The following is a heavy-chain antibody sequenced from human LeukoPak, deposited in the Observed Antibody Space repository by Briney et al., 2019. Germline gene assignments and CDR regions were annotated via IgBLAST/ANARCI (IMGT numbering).Heavy chain of an antibody. CDR1: GFTFSSYE. J-gene: IGHJ4*02. CDR3: ARDAPGNTALDY. Sequence: PGGSLRLSCAASGFTFSSYEMNWVRQAPGKGLEWVSYISSSGSNIYYADSVKGRFTISRDNAKNTLYLQMNSLRADDTAVYYCARDAPGNTALDYWGQGTLVTVSS. D-gene: IGHD5-18*01. CDR2: ISSSGSNI. V-gene: IGHV3-48*03.